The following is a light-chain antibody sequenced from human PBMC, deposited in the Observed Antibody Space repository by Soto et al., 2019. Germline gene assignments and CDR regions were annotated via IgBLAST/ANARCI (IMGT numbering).Light chain of an antibody. CDR3: QQRSNWPT. CDR1: QSVSSSY. J-gene: IGKJ4*01. Sequence: EIVLTQSPGTLSLSPGEIATLSCMASQSVSSSYLAWYQQKPGQAPRLLIYGASSRATGIPDRFSGSGSGTDFTLTISSLEPEDFAVYYCQQRSNWPTFGGGTKVDI. V-gene: IGKV3D-20*02. CDR2: GAS.